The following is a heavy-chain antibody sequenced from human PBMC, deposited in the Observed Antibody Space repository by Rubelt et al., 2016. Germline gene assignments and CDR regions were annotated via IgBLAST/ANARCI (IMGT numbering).Heavy chain of an antibody. CDR2: IRYDASNN. D-gene: IGHD4-17*01. V-gene: IGHV3-30*02. CDR1: GFTFSSYG. Sequence: QVQLVESGGGVVQPGGSLRLSCAASGFTFSSYGMHWVRPAPGKGLEWVAFIRYDASNNYYADSVKGRFTISRDNSKNTLYLQMNSLRAEDTAVYYCAKPARLDYGINAEYFQHWGQGTLVTVSS. J-gene: IGHJ1*01. CDR3: AKPARLDYGINAEYFQH.